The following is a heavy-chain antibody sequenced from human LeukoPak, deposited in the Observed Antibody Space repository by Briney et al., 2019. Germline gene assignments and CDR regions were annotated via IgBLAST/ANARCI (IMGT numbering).Heavy chain of an antibody. CDR2: ISGSGGRT. CDR3: AKDPFDY. CDR1: GFTFSSYA. Sequence: PGGSLRLSCAASGFTFSSYAMSWVRQAPGKGLEWVPAISGSGGRTYYADTVKGRFTISIDNSKNTLNLQLDSLRDEDVSVYYCAKDPFDYWGQGTLVTVSS. J-gene: IGHJ4*02. V-gene: IGHV3-23*01.